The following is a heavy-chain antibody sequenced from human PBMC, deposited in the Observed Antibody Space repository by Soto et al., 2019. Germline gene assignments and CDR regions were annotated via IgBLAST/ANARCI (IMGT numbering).Heavy chain of an antibody. CDR1: GYTFTKYG. J-gene: IGHJ3*02. CDR3: GRAYWFGEISI. CDR2: ISGYNGDT. Sequence: QIQLVQSGAEVKKSGASVKVSCKTSGYTFTKYGISWVRQAPGQGPEWMGWISGYNGDTNYAQSLRGRVTMTIDTSTTTAYMELRGLRSDDTAVYYCGRAYWFGEISIWGQGTMVTVSS. D-gene: IGHD3-10*01. V-gene: IGHV1-18*01.